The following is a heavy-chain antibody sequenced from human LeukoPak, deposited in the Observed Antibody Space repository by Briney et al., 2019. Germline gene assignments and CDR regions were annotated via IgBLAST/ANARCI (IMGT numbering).Heavy chain of an antibody. J-gene: IGHJ4*02. Sequence: GGSLRLSCAASGFTFSSFGMNWVRQAPGKGLEWVALISYDGSNKYYADSVKGRFTISRDNSKNTLYLQMNSLRAEDTAVYYCARVVGYFDCLPFDYWGQGTLVTVSS. V-gene: IGHV3-30-3*01. CDR1: GFTFSSFG. D-gene: IGHD3-9*01. CDR2: ISYDGSNK. CDR3: ARVVGYFDCLPFDY.